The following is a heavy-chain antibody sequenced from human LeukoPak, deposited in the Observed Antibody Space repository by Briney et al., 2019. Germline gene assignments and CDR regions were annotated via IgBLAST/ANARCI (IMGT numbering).Heavy chain of an antibody. CDR1: GFTFSDYS. V-gene: IGHV3-48*01. Sequence: GGSLRLSCAASGFTFSDYSMNWVRQAPGKGLEWVSFISSSSSTIYYADSVKGRFTISRDNAQNSVYLQMNSLRAEDTAVYYCARETRRGTNFDYWGQETQVTVSS. CDR2: ISSSSSTI. J-gene: IGHJ4*02. CDR3: ARETRRGTNFDY.